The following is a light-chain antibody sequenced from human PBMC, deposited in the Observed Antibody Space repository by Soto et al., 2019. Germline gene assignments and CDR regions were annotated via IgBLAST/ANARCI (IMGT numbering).Light chain of an antibody. J-gene: IGKJ2*01. CDR3: QQRTNWPPKYT. CDR1: QSVSSY. V-gene: IGKV3-11*01. CDR2: DAS. Sequence: EIVLTQSPATLSLSPGERATLSCRASQSVSSYLAWYQQKPGQAPRLLIYDASNRATGIPARFRGRGSGTDFTLTISSLEHEDFAVYYCQQRTNWPPKYTFGQGTKLEIK.